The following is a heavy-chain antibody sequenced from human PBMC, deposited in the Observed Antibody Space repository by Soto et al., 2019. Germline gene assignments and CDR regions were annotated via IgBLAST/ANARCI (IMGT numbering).Heavy chain of an antibody. CDR1: GFTFSSYG. CDR3: AKDSNKYSSSLRGRYFDY. D-gene: IGHD4-4*01. V-gene: IGHV3-30*18. J-gene: IGHJ4*02. Sequence: PEGSLRLSCAASGFTFSSYGMHWVRQAPGKGLEWVAVISYDGSNKYYADSVKGRFTISRDNSKNTLLLQMNSLGAEDTAVYYCAKDSNKYSSSLRGRYFDYWGQGIGVTVSS. CDR2: ISYDGSNK.